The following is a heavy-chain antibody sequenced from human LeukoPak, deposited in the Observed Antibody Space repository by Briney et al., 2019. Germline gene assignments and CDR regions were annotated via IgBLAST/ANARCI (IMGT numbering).Heavy chain of an antibody. CDR1: GGSISSSNW. J-gene: IGHJ4*02. CDR3: ARAAYYYYDSSGYYYVPYFDY. D-gene: IGHD3-22*01. CDR2: IYHSGST. Sequence: SETLSLTCAVSGGSISSSNWWSWVRQPPGKGLEWIGEIYHSGSTNCNPSLKSRVTISVDKSKNQFSLKLSSVTAADTAVYYCARAAYYYYDSSGYYYVPYFDYWGQGTLVTVSS. V-gene: IGHV4-4*02.